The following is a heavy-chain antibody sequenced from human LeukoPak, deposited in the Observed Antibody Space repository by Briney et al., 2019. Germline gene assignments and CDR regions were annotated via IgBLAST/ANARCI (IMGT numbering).Heavy chain of an antibody. V-gene: IGHV1-58*01. CDR3: VADCYGDCID. CDR1: GVIFSSSA. Sequence: SVKVSCKASGVIFSSSAVQWVRQARGQRLEWIGWIVVGSGNTYYAQNFQERVTITRDMSTSTAYMELSSLRSEDTAVYYCVADCYGDCIDWGQGTLVTVSS. CDR2: IVVGSGNT. J-gene: IGHJ4*02. D-gene: IGHD4-17*01.